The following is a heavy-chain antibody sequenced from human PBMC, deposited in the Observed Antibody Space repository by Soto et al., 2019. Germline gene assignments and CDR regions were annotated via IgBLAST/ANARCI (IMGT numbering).Heavy chain of an antibody. V-gene: IGHV1-18*04. CDR3: ARDPIGGGAPYYFDY. D-gene: IGHD3-16*01. CDR1: GYTFSSNS. Sequence: QVQLVQSGSEVKKPGASVKVSCKASGYTFSSNSIHWVRQAPGQGLEWMGWITPFNGDTSYAQKFQGRVTMTTDTSTSTVFMELRSLRFDDTAVYYCARDPIGGGAPYYFDYWGQGSLVTVSS. J-gene: IGHJ4*02. CDR2: ITPFNGDT.